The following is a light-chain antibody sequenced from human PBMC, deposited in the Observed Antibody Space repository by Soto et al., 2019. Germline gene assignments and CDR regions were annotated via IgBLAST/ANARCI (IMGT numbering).Light chain of an antibody. CDR2: DTS. CDR3: QQYVTSRRT. Sequence: EVVMTQSPVTLSVSPGERATLSCRASQSVGNNLAWYQQKPGQAPRLLIYDTSIRATGIPARFSGSGSGTDFTLTINRLEPEDFAVYYCQQYVTSRRTFGPGTKVDIK. CDR1: QSVGNN. V-gene: IGKV3-15*01. J-gene: IGKJ1*01.